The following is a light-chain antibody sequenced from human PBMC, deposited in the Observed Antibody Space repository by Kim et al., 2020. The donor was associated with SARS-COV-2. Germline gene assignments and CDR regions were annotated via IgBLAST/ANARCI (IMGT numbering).Light chain of an antibody. CDR3: QVWDSSTASI. CDR1: NIGSKN. Sequence: SYELTQPLSVSVALGQTARITWGGNNIGSKNVHWYQQKPGQAPVLVIYRDSNRPSGIPERFSGSNSGNTATLTISRAQAGDEADYYCQVWDSSTASIFGGGTQLTVL. CDR2: RDS. V-gene: IGLV3-9*01. J-gene: IGLJ2*01.